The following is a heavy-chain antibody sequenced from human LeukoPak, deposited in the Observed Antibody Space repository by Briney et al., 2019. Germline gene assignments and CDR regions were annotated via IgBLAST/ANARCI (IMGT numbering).Heavy chain of an antibody. V-gene: IGHV1-24*01. CDR2: FDPEDGET. CDR1: GYTLTELS. CDR3: ARDGYCSGGSCYFEYYYYGMDV. D-gene: IGHD2-15*01. Sequence: GASVKVSCKVSGYTLTELSMHWVRQAPGKGLEWMGGFDPEDGETIYAQKFQGRVTMTTDTSTSTAYMELRSLRSDDTAVYYCARDGYCSGGSCYFEYYYYGMDVWGQGTTVTVSS. J-gene: IGHJ6*02.